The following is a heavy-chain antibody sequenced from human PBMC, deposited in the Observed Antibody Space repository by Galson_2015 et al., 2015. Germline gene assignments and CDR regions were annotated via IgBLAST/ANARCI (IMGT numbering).Heavy chain of an antibody. V-gene: IGHV3-11*05. CDR1: GFTFSDYH. D-gene: IGHD3-10*01. Sequence: SLRLSCAASGFTFSDYHMNWIRQAPGKGLEWVSHISTSSSYTNYADSVKGRFTISRDNAKNSLCLQMNSLRAEDTAVYYCARDLRGSYYYYYMDVWGKGTTVTVSS. CDR2: ISTSSSYT. CDR3: ARDLRGSYYYYYMDV. J-gene: IGHJ6*03.